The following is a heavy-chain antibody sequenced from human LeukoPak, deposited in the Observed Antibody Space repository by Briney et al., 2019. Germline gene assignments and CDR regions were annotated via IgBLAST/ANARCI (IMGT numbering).Heavy chain of an antibody. Sequence: SVKVSCKASGYTFTTYGISWVRQAPGQGLEWMGWISPYNGNTNYAQKLQGRVTMTTDTSTSTAYMELRSLRSDDTAVYYCARDRAVVVAATDYWGQGTLVTVSS. J-gene: IGHJ4*02. V-gene: IGHV1-18*01. CDR1: GYTFTTYG. CDR3: ARDRAVVVAATDY. CDR2: ISPYNGNT. D-gene: IGHD2-15*01.